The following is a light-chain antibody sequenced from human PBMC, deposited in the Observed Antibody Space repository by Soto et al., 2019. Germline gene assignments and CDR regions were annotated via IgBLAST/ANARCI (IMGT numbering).Light chain of an antibody. V-gene: IGLV1-44*01. CDR3: AAWDDSLHVYF. J-gene: IGLJ1*01. CDR2: SHS. Sequence: QSVLTQPPSASGTPGQRVAFSCSGSSSNIGANTVNWYQQLPGAAPKLLIYSHSQRPSGVPDRFSGSKSGTSASLAISGLQSDDEADYYCAAWDDSLHVYFFGTGTKLTVL. CDR1: SSNIGANT.